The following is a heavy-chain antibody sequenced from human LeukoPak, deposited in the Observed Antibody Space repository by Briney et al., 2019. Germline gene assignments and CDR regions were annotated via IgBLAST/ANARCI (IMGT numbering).Heavy chain of an antibody. CDR1: GGSISNYY. V-gene: IGHV4-39*01. D-gene: IGHD3/OR15-3a*01. CDR2: IYYSGST. CDR3: ARQTGSGLFILP. J-gene: IGHJ4*02. Sequence: SETLSLTCTVSGGSISNYYWGWIRQPPGEGLEWNGSIYYSGSTYYNSSLQSRVTISIDTSKNQFSLRLTSVTAADTAVYYCARQTGSGLFILPGGQGTLVTVSS.